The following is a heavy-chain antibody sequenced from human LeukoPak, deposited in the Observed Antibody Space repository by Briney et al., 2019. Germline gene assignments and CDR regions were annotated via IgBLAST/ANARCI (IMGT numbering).Heavy chain of an antibody. CDR1: GFTFSSDA. D-gene: IGHD5-24*01. Sequence: GGSLRLSSSDSGFTFSSDAMHWVRQAPGKGLEYVSAISSNGGSTYYADSVKGRFTISRDNSKNTLYLQMSSLRAEDTAVYYCVKDFYWGGRDGYTGVWGQGTLVTVSS. CDR2: ISSNGGST. CDR3: VKDFYWGGRDGYTGV. J-gene: IGHJ4*02. V-gene: IGHV3-64D*09.